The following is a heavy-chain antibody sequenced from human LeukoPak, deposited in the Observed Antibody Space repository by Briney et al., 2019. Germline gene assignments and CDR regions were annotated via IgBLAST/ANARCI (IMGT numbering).Heavy chain of an antibody. J-gene: IGHJ6*03. CDR1: GGSFSGYY. CDR2: INHSGST. CDR3: ARVTRWNYVGGDYYYYMDV. Sequence: SETLSLTCAVYGGSFSGYYWSWIRQPPGKGLEWVGDINHSGSTNYNPSPESRVTISVHPSKNQFSLKLSSVTAPDTAVYYCARVTRWNYVGGDYYYYMDVWGKGTTVTVSS. V-gene: IGHV4-34*01. D-gene: IGHD1-7*01.